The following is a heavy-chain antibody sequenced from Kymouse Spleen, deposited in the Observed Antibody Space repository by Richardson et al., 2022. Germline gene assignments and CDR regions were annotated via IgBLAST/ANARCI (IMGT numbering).Heavy chain of an antibody. V-gene: IGHV4-34*01. CDR2: INHSGST. CDR3: ARRDFWSGYPSDAFDI. Sequence: QVQLQQWGAGLLKPSETLSLTCAVYGGSFSGYYWSWIRQPPGKGLEWIGEINHSGSTNYNPSLKSRVTISVDTSKNQFSLKLSSVTAADTAVYYCARRDFWSGYPSDAFDIWGQGTMVTVSS. CDR1: GGSFSGYY. D-gene: IGHD3-3*01. J-gene: IGHJ3*02.